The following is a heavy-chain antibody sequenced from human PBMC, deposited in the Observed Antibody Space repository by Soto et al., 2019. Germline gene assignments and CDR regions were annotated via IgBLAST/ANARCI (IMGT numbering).Heavy chain of an antibody. CDR2: IYYSAST. V-gene: IGHV4-39*07. CDR3: ARETGAFDS. CDR1: GGSISSSSYY. Sequence: SETLSLTCTVSGGSISSSSYYWGWIRQPPGKGLEWSGSIYYSASTYYNPTLKIRVTISLDTSKNQFSLKLSSVTAADTAVYYCARETGAFDSWGQGTLVTVPS. D-gene: IGHD7-27*01. J-gene: IGHJ4*02.